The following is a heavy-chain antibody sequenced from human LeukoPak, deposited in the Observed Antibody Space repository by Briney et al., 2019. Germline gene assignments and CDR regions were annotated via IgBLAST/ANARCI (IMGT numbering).Heavy chain of an antibody. Sequence: GGSLRLSCAASGFTFSTYAMHWVRQAPGKGLEYVSAISTNGDSTYYADSVKGRFTISRDNSKNTLFLQMGSLRADDMAVYYCARGGSTSCYDYWGQGTLVTVS. J-gene: IGHJ4*02. CDR3: ARGGSTSCYDY. CDR1: GFTFSTYA. V-gene: IGHV3-64*02. CDR2: ISTNGDST. D-gene: IGHD2-2*01.